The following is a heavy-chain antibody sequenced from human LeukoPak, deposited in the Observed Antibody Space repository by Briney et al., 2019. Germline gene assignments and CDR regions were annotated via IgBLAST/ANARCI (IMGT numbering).Heavy chain of an antibody. CDR2: IKRKLYGETT. J-gene: IGHJ5*02. D-gene: IGHD5-24*01. V-gene: IGHV3-49*04. CDR1: GFSFEDYG. CDR3: TREMATVVHWFDA. Sequence: GGSLRLSCTGSGFSFEDYGLTWVRQAPGKGLEWVGFIKRKLYGETTKYASSVKGRFSISRDDSKSVAYLHMDSLKTDDTAVYYCTREMATVVHWFDAWGRGTLVTVSS.